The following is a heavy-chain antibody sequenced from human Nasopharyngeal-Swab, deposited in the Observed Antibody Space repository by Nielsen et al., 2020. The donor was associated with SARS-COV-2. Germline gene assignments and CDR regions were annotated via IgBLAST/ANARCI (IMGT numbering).Heavy chain of an antibody. CDR1: GYTFPSYG. D-gene: IGHD2-15*01. V-gene: IGHV1-18*01. J-gene: IGHJ6*02. CDR2: ISAYNGNT. CDR3: ARGRVVATDFYYYYGIDV. Sequence: ASVKVSCKASGYTFPSYGISWVRQDPGQGLEWMGWISAYNGNTNYAQKLQGRVPMTTDTSTSTAYMVLMSLRSDDTAVYYCARGRVVATDFYYYYGIDVWGQGTTVTVSS.